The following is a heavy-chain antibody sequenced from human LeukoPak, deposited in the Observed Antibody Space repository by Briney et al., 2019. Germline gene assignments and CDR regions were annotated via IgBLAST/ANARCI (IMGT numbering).Heavy chain of an antibody. V-gene: IGHV4-39*01. D-gene: IGHD6-6*01. J-gene: IGHJ4*02. CDR1: GDSIRSSSIY. CDR2: ISYSGSI. Sequence: SETLSLTCTVSGDSIRSSSIYWGWIRQPPGKGLEWIGSISYSGSIFYNPSLKSRVTISVETSKIQFSLSLSSVTAADTAVYFCARRAPYSSSPYFDFWGQGTLVTVSS. CDR3: ARRAPYSSSPYFDF.